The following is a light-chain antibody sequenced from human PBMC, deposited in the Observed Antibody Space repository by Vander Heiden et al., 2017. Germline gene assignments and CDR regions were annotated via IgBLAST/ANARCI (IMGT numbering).Light chain of an antibody. Sequence: QSALTQPRSVSGSPGQSVTISCTGTSSDVGGYNYVSWYQQHPGKAPKLMIYDVSKRPSGVPDRLSGSKSGNTASLTISGLQAEDEADYYCCSYAGSCVVFGGGTKLTVL. V-gene: IGLV2-11*01. CDR3: CSYAGSCVV. CDR2: DVS. CDR1: SSDVGGYNY. J-gene: IGLJ2*01.